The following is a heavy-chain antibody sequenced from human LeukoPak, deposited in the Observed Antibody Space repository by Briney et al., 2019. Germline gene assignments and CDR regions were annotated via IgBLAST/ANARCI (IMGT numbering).Heavy chain of an antibody. CDR3: ARPHYDSWSGYYGY. J-gene: IGHJ4*02. D-gene: IGHD3-3*01. Sequence: SETLSLTCAVYGGSFSGYYWSWIRQPPGKGLEWIGEINHSGSTNYNPSLKSRVTISVDTSKNQFSLKLSSVTAADTAVYYCARPHYDSWSGYYGYWGQGTLVTVSS. CDR2: INHSGST. V-gene: IGHV4-34*01. CDR1: GGSFSGYY.